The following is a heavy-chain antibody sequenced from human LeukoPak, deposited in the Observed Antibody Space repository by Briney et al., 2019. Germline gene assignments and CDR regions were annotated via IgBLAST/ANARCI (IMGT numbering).Heavy chain of an antibody. Sequence: ASVKVSCKASGYSFTGYYIHWVRLAPGQGLEWMGWINPNSGGTSYAQKFQGRVTMTRDTSISTAYMELSSLRSDDTAVYYCAREPPVTRASFDFWGQGTLVTVSS. CDR2: INPNSGGT. CDR1: GYSFTGYY. J-gene: IGHJ4*02. V-gene: IGHV1-2*02. D-gene: IGHD4-11*01. CDR3: AREPPVTRASFDF.